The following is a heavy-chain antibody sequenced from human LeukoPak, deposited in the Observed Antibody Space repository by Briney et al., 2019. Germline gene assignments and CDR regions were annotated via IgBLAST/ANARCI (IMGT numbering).Heavy chain of an antibody. CDR1: GFTVSSNY. J-gene: IGHJ6*02. Sequence: GGPLRLSCAASGFTVSSNYMSWVRRAPGKGLEWVSVIFSGGTTYYADSVKGRFTISRGNSKNTLYLQMNSLRAEDTAVYYCAREGNYYDMDVWGQGTTVTVSS. CDR2: IFSGGTT. V-gene: IGHV3-53*01. CDR3: AREGNYYDMDV.